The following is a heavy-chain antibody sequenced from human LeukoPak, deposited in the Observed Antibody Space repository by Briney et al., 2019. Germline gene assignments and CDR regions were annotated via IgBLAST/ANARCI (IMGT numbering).Heavy chain of an antibody. CDR1: GGSISSYY. Sequence: PSETLSLTCTVSGGSISSYYWSWIRQPPGKGLEWIGYIYYSGSTNYNPSLKSRVTISVDTSKNQFSLKLSSVTAADTAVYCCARWSIPAATGDYWGQGTLVTVSS. J-gene: IGHJ4*02. CDR2: IYYSGST. V-gene: IGHV4-59*01. CDR3: ARWSIPAATGDY. D-gene: IGHD2-2*01.